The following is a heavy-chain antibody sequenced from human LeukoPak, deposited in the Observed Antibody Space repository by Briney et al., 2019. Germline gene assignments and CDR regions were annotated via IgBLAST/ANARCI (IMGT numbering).Heavy chain of an antibody. CDR2: INPSGGST. J-gene: IGHJ6*03. V-gene: IGHV1-46*01. CDR3: ASSPNYYDSSGAVNYYYYMDV. CDR1: GYTFTSYY. D-gene: IGHD3-22*01. Sequence: ASVKVSRKASGYTFTSYYMHWVRQAPGQGLEWMGIINPSGGSTNYAQKFQGRVTMTRDMSTSTVYMELSSLRSEDTAVYYCASSPNYYDSSGAVNYYYYMDVWGKGTTVTVSS.